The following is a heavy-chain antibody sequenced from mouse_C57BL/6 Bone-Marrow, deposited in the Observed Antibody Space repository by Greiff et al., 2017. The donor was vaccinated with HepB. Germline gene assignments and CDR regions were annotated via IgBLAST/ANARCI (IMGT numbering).Heavy chain of an antibody. V-gene: IGHV1-81*01. CDR3: ARSVITTPYYFDY. Sequence: QVQLQQSGAELARPGASVKLSCKASGYTFTSYGISWVKQRTGQGLEWIGEIYPRSGNTYYNEKFKGKATLTADRSSSTAYMELRSLTSEDSAVYFCARSVITTPYYFDYWGQGTTLTVSS. J-gene: IGHJ2*01. D-gene: IGHD1-1*01. CDR2: IYPRSGNT. CDR1: GYTFTSYG.